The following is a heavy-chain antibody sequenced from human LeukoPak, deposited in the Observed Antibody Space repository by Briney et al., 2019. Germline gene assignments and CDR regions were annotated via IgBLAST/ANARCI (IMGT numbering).Heavy chain of an antibody. D-gene: IGHD1-14*01. V-gene: IGHV3-53*01. CDR2: LYSDGNT. CDR3: ARGVEPLAANTLAY. CDR1: GFTVITND. J-gene: IGHJ4*02. Sequence: GGSLRLSCAASGFTVITNDMTGVRPAPGRGLEWVSVLYSDGNTKYADSVQGRFTISRDNSKTTLYLEMNSLSPDDTAVYYCARGVEPLAANTLAYWGQGTLVTVSS.